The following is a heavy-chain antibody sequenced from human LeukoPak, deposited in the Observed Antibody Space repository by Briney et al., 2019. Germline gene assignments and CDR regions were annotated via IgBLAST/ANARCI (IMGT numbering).Heavy chain of an antibody. CDR1: GFTFSSYA. Sequence: PGGSLRLSCAASGFTFSSYAMSWVRQAPGKGPEWVSLLHSGGSTYYADSVKGRFTISRDNSKNTLYLQMNSLRAEDTAVYYCARRERRGYTYGRGTLDIWGQGTMVTVSS. V-gene: IGHV3-66*01. CDR2: LHSGGST. J-gene: IGHJ3*02. CDR3: ARRERRGYTYGRGTLDI. D-gene: IGHD5-18*01.